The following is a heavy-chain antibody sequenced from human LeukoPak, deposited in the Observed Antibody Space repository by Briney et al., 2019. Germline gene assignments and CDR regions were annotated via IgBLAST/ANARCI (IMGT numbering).Heavy chain of an antibody. CDR1: EFTFSSNW. CDR2: INQDGSYK. J-gene: IGHJ4*02. V-gene: IGHV3-7*01. D-gene: IGHD1-14*01. CDR3: ARDRDRNSGFDY. Sequence: GGSLRLSCAASEFTFSSNWMSWVRQAPGKGLEWVANINQDGSYKYYVDSVKGRFTFSRDNAKNSMYLQMSSLRAEDTAVYYCARDRDRNSGFDYWGQGTLVTVSS.